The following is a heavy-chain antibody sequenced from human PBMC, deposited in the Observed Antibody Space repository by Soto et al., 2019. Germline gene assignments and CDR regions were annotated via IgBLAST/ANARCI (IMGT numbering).Heavy chain of an antibody. D-gene: IGHD3-3*01. J-gene: IGHJ3*02. Sequence: QVQLVQSGAEVKKPGTSVKVSCKASDYTFTSYGISWVRQAPGQGLEWMGWISAYNGNTNYAQKLQGRVTMTTDTSTSTAYMELRSLRSDDTAVYYCARVDYDFWSGRPDAFDIWGQGTMVTVSS. V-gene: IGHV1-18*01. CDR2: ISAYNGNT. CDR1: DYTFTSYG. CDR3: ARVDYDFWSGRPDAFDI.